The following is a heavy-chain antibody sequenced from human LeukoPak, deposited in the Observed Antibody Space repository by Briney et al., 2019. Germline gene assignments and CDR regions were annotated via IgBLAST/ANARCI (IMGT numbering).Heavy chain of an antibody. CDR2: ISGSGGST. Sequence: GGSLRLSCAASGFTFSSYAMSWVRQAPGKGLEWVSAISGSGGSTYYADSVKGRFTISRDNSKNTLYLQMNSLRAEDTAVYYCAKESGIGITMIVVVIAFDYWGQGTLVTVSS. J-gene: IGHJ4*02. D-gene: IGHD3-22*01. CDR3: AKESGIGITMIVVVIAFDY. CDR1: GFTFSSYA. V-gene: IGHV3-23*01.